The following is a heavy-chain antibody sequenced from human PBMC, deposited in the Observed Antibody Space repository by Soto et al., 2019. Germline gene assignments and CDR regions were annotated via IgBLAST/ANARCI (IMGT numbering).Heavy chain of an antibody. Sequence: GGSLRLSCVASGFTFSIYAMNWVRQAPGKGLEWVSTISAVGGSTYYVDSVKGRFTISRDNSKNTLYLQMNSLRAEDTAVYYYAKGAHCSSTSCYAHNYYYYGMDVWGQGTTVTVSS. CDR2: ISAVGGST. J-gene: IGHJ6*02. D-gene: IGHD2-2*01. CDR3: AKGAHCSSTSCYAHNYYYYGMDV. V-gene: IGHV3-23*01. CDR1: GFTFSIYA.